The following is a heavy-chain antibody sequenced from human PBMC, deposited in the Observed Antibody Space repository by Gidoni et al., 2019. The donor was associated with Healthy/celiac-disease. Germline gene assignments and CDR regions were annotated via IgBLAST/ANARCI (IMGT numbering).Heavy chain of an antibody. Sequence: QLQLQESGPGLVKPSETLSLTCTVSGGSIRSSSYYWGWIRQPPGKGLEWFGSIYYSGSTYYNPSLKSRVTISVDTSKNQFSLKLSSVTAADTAVYYCARTTEYYDFWSGYYPNWFDPWGQGTLVTVSS. CDR2: IYYSGST. V-gene: IGHV4-39*01. D-gene: IGHD3-3*01. CDR1: GGSIRSSSYY. J-gene: IGHJ5*02. CDR3: ARTTEYYDFWSGYYPNWFDP.